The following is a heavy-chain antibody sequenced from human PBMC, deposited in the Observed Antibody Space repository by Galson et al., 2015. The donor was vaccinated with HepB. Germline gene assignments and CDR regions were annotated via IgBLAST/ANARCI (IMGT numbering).Heavy chain of an antibody. CDR3: ARHGGLRYFDWLFGY. CDR2: IYYSGST. V-gene: IGHV4-59*08. CDR1: GGSFSSYY. J-gene: IGHJ4*02. Sequence: LSLTCAVYGGSFSSYYWSWIRQPAGKGLEWIGYIYYSGSTNYNPSLKSRVTISVDTSKNQFSLKLSSVTAADTAVYYCARHGGLRYFDWLFGYWGQGTLVTVSS. D-gene: IGHD3-9*01.